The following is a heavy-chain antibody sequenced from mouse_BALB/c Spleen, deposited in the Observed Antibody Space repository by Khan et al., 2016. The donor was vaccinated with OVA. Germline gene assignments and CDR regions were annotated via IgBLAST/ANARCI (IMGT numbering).Heavy chain of an antibody. D-gene: IGHD1-1*01. CDR1: GYSITSDYA. CDR3: ARVYGGDFDY. Sequence: EVQLQESGPGLVKPSQSLSLTCTVTGYSITSDYAWNWIRQFPGNKLEWMGYISYSGNNNYNPSLKSRISITRYTSKHQFFLQLNSVTTEDTATYYCARVYGGDFDYWGQGTTLTVSS. J-gene: IGHJ2*01. V-gene: IGHV3-2*02. CDR2: ISYSGNN.